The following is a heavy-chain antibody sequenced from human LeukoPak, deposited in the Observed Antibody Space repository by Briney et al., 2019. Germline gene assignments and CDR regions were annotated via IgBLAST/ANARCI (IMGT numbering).Heavy chain of an antibody. CDR1: GFTFSSYA. CDR3: ARDSFKVPGESTSCYVCNYYYYYMDV. V-gene: IGHV3-30*04. CDR2: ISYDGSNK. D-gene: IGHD2-2*01. Sequence: PGGSLRLSCAASGFTFSSYAMHWVRQAPGKGLEWVAVISYDGSNKYYADSVKGRFTISRDNSKNTLYLQMNSLRAEDTAVYYCARDSFKVPGESTSCYVCNYYYYYMDVWGKGTTVTVSS. J-gene: IGHJ6*03.